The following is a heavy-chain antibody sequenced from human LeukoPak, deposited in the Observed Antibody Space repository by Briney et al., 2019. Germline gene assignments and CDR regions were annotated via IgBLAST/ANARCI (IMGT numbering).Heavy chain of an antibody. V-gene: IGHV3-48*01. J-gene: IGHJ4*02. D-gene: IGHD2-21*02. CDR2: ISSSSSTI. Sequence: GGSLRLSCAASGFTFSSYSMNWVRQAPGKGLEWVSYISSSSSTIYYADSVKGRFTISRDNAKNSLYLQMNSLRAEDTAVYYCARHLRGDCYQADYWGQGTLVTVSS. CDR1: GFTFSSYS. CDR3: ARHLRGDCYQADY.